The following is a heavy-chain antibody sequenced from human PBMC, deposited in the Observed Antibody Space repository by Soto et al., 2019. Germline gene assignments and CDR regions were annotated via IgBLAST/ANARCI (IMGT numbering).Heavy chain of an antibody. CDR2: ISAFNGNT. Sequence: ASVKVACKASGYSFTNYGVTWVRQAPGQGLEWMGWISAFNGNTHYAQNLQGRVTMTTDASTSTAYMELRSLRSDDTAVYYCARDRGVAPPVAGNTHYYYYMDVWGKGTTVTVSS. J-gene: IGHJ6*03. D-gene: IGHD6-19*01. CDR3: ARDRGVAPPVAGNTHYYYYMDV. V-gene: IGHV1-18*01. CDR1: GYSFTNYG.